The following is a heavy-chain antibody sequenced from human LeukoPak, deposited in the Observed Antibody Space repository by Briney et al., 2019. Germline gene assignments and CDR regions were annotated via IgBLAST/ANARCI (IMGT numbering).Heavy chain of an antibody. CDR1: GVTFSSYS. Sequence: GGSLRLSCAASGVTFSSYSMNWGRQAPGKGLEWVSAISSSISYIYYADSVKVRFTISRDNDKNSLYLQMNSLRAEDTAVYYCARDLGQYYDTSDNWFDPWGQGTLVTVSS. V-gene: IGHV3-21*01. D-gene: IGHD3-22*01. J-gene: IGHJ5*02. CDR3: ARDLGQYYDTSDNWFDP. CDR2: ISSSISYI.